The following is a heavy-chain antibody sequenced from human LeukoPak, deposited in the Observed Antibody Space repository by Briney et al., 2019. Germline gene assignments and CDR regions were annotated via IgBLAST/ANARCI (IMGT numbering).Heavy chain of an antibody. J-gene: IGHJ4*02. V-gene: IGHV2-5*02. CDR2: IYWDDDK. CDR1: GFSLSSSGVG. D-gene: IGHD6-6*01. Sequence: ESGPTLVKPTQTLTLTCTFSGFSLSSSGVGVGWIRQPPGKARKWLALIYWDDDKRYSPSLKSRLTITKDTSKNQVVLTMTNMDPVDTATYYCARRPSASWYFDYWGQGTLVTVSS. CDR3: ARRPSASWYFDY.